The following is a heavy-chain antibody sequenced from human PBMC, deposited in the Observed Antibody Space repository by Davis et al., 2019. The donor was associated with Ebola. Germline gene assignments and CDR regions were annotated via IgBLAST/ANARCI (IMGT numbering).Heavy chain of an antibody. CDR1: GYTFTSYG. V-gene: IGHV1-69*06. D-gene: IGHD3-10*01. J-gene: IGHJ6*02. Sequence: AASVQVSCKASGYTFTSYGISWVRQAPGQGLEWMGGIIPIFGTANYAQKFQGRVTITADKSTSTAYMELSSLRSEDTAVYYCARPTDYYGSGSYLYYYYYGMDVWGQGTTVTVSS. CDR2: IIPIFGTA. CDR3: ARPTDYYGSGSYLYYYYYGMDV.